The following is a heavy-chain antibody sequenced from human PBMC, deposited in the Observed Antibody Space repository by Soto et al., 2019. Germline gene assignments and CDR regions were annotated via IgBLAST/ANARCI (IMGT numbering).Heavy chain of an antibody. CDR3: ASSTTGVYVFHD. J-gene: IGHJ4*02. Sequence: QVQLVQSGAEVKNPGSSVKVSCKGSGDTFTRSVISWVRQVPGQRLEWMGRIIPVLGVENHAQNFQGRVTVTADKSTSTAYLELNRLKSADTAIYYCASSTTGVYVFHDWGQGTLVTVSS. V-gene: IGHV1-69*02. CDR1: GDTFTRSV. D-gene: IGHD1-1*01. CDR2: IIPVLGVE.